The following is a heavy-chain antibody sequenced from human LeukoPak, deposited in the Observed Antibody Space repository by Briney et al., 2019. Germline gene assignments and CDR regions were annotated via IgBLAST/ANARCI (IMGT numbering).Heavy chain of an antibody. D-gene: IGHD3-22*01. Sequence: SETLSLTCNVSGGSIRGYYWSWIRQPPGKGLEWIGYIYSSGSTNYNPSLKSRVTISVDTSKNQFSLKLSSVTAADTAVYYCARTYDSPGYYSPDYYYMDVWGKGTTVTISS. CDR3: ARTYDSPGYYSPDYYYMDV. J-gene: IGHJ6*03. V-gene: IGHV4-59*01. CDR2: IYSSGST. CDR1: GGSIRGYY.